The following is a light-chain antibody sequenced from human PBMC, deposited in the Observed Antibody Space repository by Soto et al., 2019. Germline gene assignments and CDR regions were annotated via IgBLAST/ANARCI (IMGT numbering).Light chain of an antibody. Sequence: EIVLTQSPGTLSLSPGERATLSCRASQSVSSYLAWYQQKSGQAPRLLIYGTSNRASGIPDRFSGSGSGTDFTLSISGLEPEDFAVYFCQQYANSRTFGQGTKVDIK. V-gene: IGKV3-20*01. CDR2: GTS. CDR3: QQYANSRT. CDR1: QSVSSY. J-gene: IGKJ1*01.